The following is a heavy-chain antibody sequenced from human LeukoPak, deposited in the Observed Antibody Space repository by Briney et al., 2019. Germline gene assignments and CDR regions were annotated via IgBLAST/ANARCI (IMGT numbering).Heavy chain of an antibody. CDR1: GFTFDDYA. D-gene: IGHD6-19*01. CDR3: AKVDSSGWYYFDY. V-gene: IGHV3-9*01. J-gene: IGHJ4*02. Sequence: GGSLRLSCAASGFTFDDYAMHWVRHAPGKGLEWVSGISWNSGSIGYADSVKGRFTISRDNAKNSLYLQMNSLRAEDTALYYCAKVDSSGWYYFDYWGQGTLVTVSS. CDR2: ISWNSGSI.